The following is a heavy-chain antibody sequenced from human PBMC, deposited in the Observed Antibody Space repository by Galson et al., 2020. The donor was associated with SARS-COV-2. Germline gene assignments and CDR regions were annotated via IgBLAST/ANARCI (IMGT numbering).Heavy chain of an antibody. CDR2: IYYSGST. Sequence: SQTLSLTCTVSGGSISSSSYYWGWIRQPPGKGLEWIGSIYYSGSTYYNPSLKSRVTISVDTSKNQFSLKLSSVTAADTAVYYCARTIQYYYDSSGYSRVFYFDYWGQGTLVTGSS. D-gene: IGHD3-22*01. CDR3: ARTIQYYYDSSGYSRVFYFDY. J-gene: IGHJ4*02. V-gene: IGHV4-39*01. CDR1: GGSISSSSYY.